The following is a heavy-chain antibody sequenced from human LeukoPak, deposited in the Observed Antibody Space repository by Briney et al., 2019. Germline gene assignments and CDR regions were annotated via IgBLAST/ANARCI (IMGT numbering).Heavy chain of an antibody. CDR3: AKDKGAAAVFFDAFDI. V-gene: IGHV3-9*01. CDR2: ISWNSGSI. J-gene: IGHJ3*02. Sequence: PGRSLRLSCAASGFTFDDYAMHWVRQAPGKGLEWVSGISWNSGSIGYADSVKGRFTISRDNAKNSLYLQMNSLRAEDTALYYCAKDKGAAAVFFDAFDIWGQGTMVTVSS. CDR1: GFTFDDYA. D-gene: IGHD6-13*01.